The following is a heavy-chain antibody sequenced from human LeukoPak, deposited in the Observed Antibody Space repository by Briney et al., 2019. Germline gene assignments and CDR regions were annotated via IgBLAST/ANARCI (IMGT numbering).Heavy chain of an antibody. J-gene: IGHJ4*02. D-gene: IGHD6-19*01. CDR2: ISGYNGNT. Sequence: ASVKVSCKASGYTFTNYDISWVRQGPGQGLEWMGWISGYNGNTNYAQKLQGRVTMTTDTSTSTAYMELRSLRSDDTAVYYCARAETSGWFYFDYWGQGTLVTVSS. CDR1: GYTFTNYD. V-gene: IGHV1-18*01. CDR3: ARAETSGWFYFDY.